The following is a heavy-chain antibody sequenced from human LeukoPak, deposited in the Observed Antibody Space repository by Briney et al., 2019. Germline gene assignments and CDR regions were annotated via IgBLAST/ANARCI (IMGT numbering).Heavy chain of an antibody. J-gene: IGHJ5*02. Sequence: GASVKVSCKASGYTFTGYYMHWVRQAPGQGLEWMGWINPNSGGTNYAQKFQGRVTMTRDTSISTAYMELSRLRSDDTAVYYCARAYCSGGSCYRNWFDPWGQGTLVTVSS. D-gene: IGHD2-15*01. CDR2: INPNSGGT. CDR3: ARAYCSGGSCYRNWFDP. V-gene: IGHV1-2*02. CDR1: GYTFTGYY.